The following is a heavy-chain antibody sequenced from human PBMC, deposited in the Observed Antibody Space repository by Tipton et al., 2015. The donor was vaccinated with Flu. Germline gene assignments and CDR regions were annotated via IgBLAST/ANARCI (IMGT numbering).Heavy chain of an antibody. CDR3: ATCSSFYYGSGSYYNY. D-gene: IGHD3-10*01. Sequence: SLRLSCAASGFTFSSYAMSWVRQAPGKGLEWVSAISGSGGSTYYADSVKGRFTISRDNSKNTLYLQMNSLRAEDTAVYYCATCSSFYYGSGSYYNYWGQGTLVTVSS. V-gene: IGHV3-23*01. CDR1: GFTFSSYA. J-gene: IGHJ4*02. CDR2: ISGSGGST.